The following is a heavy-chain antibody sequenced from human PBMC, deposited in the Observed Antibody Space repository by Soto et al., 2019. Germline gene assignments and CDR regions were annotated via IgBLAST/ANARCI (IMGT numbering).Heavy chain of an antibody. CDR2: INHSGIT. D-gene: IGHD1-1*01. CDR3: VRGPYNYNSRYFDY. V-gene: IGHV4-39*07. Sequence: PSETLSLTCTVSGGSISSSSYYWGWIRQPPGKGLEWLAEINHSGITNYNPSVESRVSMSVDTSKNQFSLRLYSVTAADTAVYYCVRGPYNYNSRYFDYWGQGTPVTVSS. J-gene: IGHJ4*02. CDR1: GGSISSSSYY.